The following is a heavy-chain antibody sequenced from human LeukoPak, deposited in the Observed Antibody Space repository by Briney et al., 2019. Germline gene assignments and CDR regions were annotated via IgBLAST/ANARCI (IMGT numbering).Heavy chain of an antibody. Sequence: ASVKVSCKASGYTFTSYYMHWVRQAPGQGLEWMGIINPSGCSTSYAQKFQGRVTMTRDMSTSTVYMELSSLRSEDTAVYYCARDVEMATIGTLYYYYYMDVWGKGTTVTVSS. J-gene: IGHJ6*03. CDR2: INPSGCST. V-gene: IGHV1-46*01. D-gene: IGHD5-24*01. CDR3: ARDVEMATIGTLYYYYYMDV. CDR1: GYTFTSYY.